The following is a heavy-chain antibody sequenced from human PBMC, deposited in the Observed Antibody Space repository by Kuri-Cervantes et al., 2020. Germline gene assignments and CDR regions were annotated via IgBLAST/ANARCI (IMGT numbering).Heavy chain of an antibody. D-gene: IGHD3-22*01. CDR3: ARGPTAIGSSGYFDY. V-gene: IGHV4-34*01. CDR1: GGSFSGYY. CDR2: IKHSGST. J-gene: IGHJ4*02. Sequence: SETLSLTCAVYGGSFSGYYWGWIRQPPGKGLEWIGGIKHSGSTNDNPSLKSRVTISVDTSKNQFSLKLSSVTAADTAVYYCARGPTAIGSSGYFDYWGQGTLVTVSS.